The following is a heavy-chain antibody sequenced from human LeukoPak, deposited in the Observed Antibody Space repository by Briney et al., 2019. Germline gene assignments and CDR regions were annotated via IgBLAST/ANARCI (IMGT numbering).Heavy chain of an antibody. D-gene: IGHD6-19*01. V-gene: IGHV3-64*01. CDR1: GLRFSDYT. CDR3: TRRYGGHSGWAGYHDS. CDR2: IRTDGTST. J-gene: IGHJ4*02. Sequence: PGGSLRLSCVAWGLRFSDYTMRWVRQAPGKGREYVSAIRTDGTSTFYPSSVKGRFTISRDNSKSTLYLQMGSLRAEDTAVYYCTRRYGGHSGWAGYHDSWGQGTLVTVSS.